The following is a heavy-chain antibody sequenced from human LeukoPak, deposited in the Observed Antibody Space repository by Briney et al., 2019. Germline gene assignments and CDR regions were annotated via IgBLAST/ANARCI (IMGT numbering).Heavy chain of an antibody. CDR3: ARVENSSGFYWYFDL. CDR1: GGSISSGGYY. J-gene: IGHJ2*01. D-gene: IGHD6-25*01. Sequence: PSETLSLTCTVSGGSISSGGYYWSWIRQPPGKGLEWIGYIYHSGSTYYNPSLKSRVTISVDRSKNQFSLKLSSVTAADTAVYYCARVENSSGFYWYFDLWGRGTLVTVSS. V-gene: IGHV4-30-2*01. CDR2: IYHSGST.